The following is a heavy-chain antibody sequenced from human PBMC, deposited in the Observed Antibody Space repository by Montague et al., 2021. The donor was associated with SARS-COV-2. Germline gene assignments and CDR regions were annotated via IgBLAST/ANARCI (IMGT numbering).Heavy chain of an antibody. CDR2: MNPGGST. J-gene: IGHJ2*01. V-gene: IGHV4-34*01. D-gene: IGHD6-19*01. Sequence: SETLSLTCAVYGGSFSGYYWSWIRQPPGKGLEWIGEMNPGGSTNYNPSLKSRVTISIDTSKNQFSLKLSSVTAADTAVYYCARGSGWYKYWYFDLWGRGTLVTVSS. CDR3: ARGSGWYKYWYFDL. CDR1: GGSFSGYY.